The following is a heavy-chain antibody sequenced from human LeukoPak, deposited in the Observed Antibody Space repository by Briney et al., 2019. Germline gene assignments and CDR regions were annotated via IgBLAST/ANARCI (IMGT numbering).Heavy chain of an antibody. D-gene: IGHD5-18*01. J-gene: IGHJ6*02. CDR1: GGTFSSYA. Sequence: SVKVSCKASGGTFSSYAISWVRLAPGQGLEWMGGIIPIFGTANYAQKFQGRVTITADESTSTAYMELSSLRSEDTAVYYCARDLPEYSYVGRYYYYYGMDVWGQGTTVTVSS. CDR3: ARDLPEYSYVGRYYYYYGMDV. CDR2: IIPIFGTA. V-gene: IGHV1-69*13.